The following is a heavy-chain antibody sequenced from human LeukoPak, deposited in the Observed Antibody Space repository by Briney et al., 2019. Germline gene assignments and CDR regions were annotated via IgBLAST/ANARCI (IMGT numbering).Heavy chain of an antibody. CDR1: GFSFNSYG. CDR2: IWYDGTKK. V-gene: IGHV3-30*02. CDR3: AKGREPGGLDF. Sequence: GGSQRLSCAASGFSFNSYGMHWVRQAPGKGLEWVAFIWYDGTKKYYADSVKGRFTISRDNSKNTLYLHMNTLRAEDTAVYSCAKGREPGGLDFWGQGTLVTVSS. J-gene: IGHJ4*02. D-gene: IGHD1-26*01.